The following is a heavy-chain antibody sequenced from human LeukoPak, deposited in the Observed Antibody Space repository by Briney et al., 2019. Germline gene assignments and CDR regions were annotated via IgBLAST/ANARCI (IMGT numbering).Heavy chain of an antibody. D-gene: IGHD4-23*01. Sequence: GGSLRLSCVASGLTFTNHGFHWLRQAADKGLEWVAFVRNDGFDTYHSNSVKGRFSISRDDSKNTVYLQMNSLRAEDTALYYCARDRGKDYLGDWGQGTQVTVSS. CDR1: GLTFTNHG. V-gene: IGHV3-30*02. CDR3: ARDRGKDYLGD. J-gene: IGHJ4*02. CDR2: VRNDGFDT.